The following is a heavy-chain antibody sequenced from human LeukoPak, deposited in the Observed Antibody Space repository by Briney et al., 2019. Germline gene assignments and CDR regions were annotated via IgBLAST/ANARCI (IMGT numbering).Heavy chain of an antibody. CDR3: ASFVGYGGNSDAFDI. Sequence: SETLSLTCTVSGGSISSYYWSWIRQPPGKGLEGLGYIYSSGSTNYNPSLKSRVTISVDTSKNQFSLKLSSVTAADTAVYYCASFVGYGGNSDAFDIWGQGTMVTVSS. V-gene: IGHV4-59*13. CDR1: GGSISSYY. CDR2: IYSSGST. J-gene: IGHJ3*02. D-gene: IGHD4-23*01.